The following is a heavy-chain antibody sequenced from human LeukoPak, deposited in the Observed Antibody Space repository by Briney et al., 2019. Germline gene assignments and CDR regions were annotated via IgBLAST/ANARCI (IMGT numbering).Heavy chain of an antibody. D-gene: IGHD1-26*01. J-gene: IGHJ4*02. CDR3: ARSTTMWELPHLDH. V-gene: IGHV3-7*01. CDR2: IKQDGSEK. CDR1: GFTFNNFW. Sequence: GGSLRLSCAASGFTFNNFWMNWVRQAPGKGLEWVANIKQDGSEKYHVGSVKGRFTISRDDAKSSLYLQMSSLRVEDTAIYYCARSTTMWELPHLDHWGQGTLVTVSS.